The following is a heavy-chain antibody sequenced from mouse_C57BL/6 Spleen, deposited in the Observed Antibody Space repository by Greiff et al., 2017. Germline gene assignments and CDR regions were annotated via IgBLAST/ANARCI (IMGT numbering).Heavy chain of an antibody. D-gene: IGHD3-2*02. J-gene: IGHJ2*01. V-gene: IGHV5-4*03. CDR1: GFTFSSYA. Sequence: EVKLVESGGGLVKPGGSLKLSCAASGFTFSSYAMSWVRQTPEKRLEWVATISDGGSYTYYPDNVKGRFTISRDTAKNNLYLQMSHLKSEDTAMYYCARGQAYFDYWGQGTTLTVSS. CDR2: ISDGGSYT. CDR3: ARGQAYFDY.